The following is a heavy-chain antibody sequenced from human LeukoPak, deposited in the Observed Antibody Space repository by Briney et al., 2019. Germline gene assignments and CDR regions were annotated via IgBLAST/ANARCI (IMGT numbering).Heavy chain of an antibody. CDR2: IKQDGTEK. CDR3: ARVGYGFFDY. J-gene: IGHJ4*02. V-gene: IGHV3-7*01. Sequence: GGSLRLSCAASGFSFSSYWMTWVRQAPGRGLEWVANIKQDGTEKYSVDSVKGRFTISRDNAKNSLDLQMNSLRAEDTAVYYCARVGYGFFDYWGQGTLVTVSS. CDR1: GFSFSSYW. D-gene: IGHD5-18*01.